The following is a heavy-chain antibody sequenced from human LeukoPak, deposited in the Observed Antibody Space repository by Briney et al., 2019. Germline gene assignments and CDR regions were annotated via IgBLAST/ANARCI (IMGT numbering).Heavy chain of an antibody. D-gene: IGHD1-1*01. V-gene: IGHV3-11*05. CDR2: ISSSSSYT. J-gene: IGHJ4*02. Sequence: PGGSLRLSCAASGLTFSSYAMSWVRQAPGKGLEWVSYISSSSSYTNYADSVKGRFTISRDNAKNSLYLQMNSLRAEDTAVYYCARAGASRTYYFDYWGQGTLVTVSS. CDR1: GLTFSSYA. CDR3: ARAGASRTYYFDY.